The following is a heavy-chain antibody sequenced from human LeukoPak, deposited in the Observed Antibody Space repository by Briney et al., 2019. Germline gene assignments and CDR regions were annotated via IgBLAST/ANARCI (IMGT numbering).Heavy chain of an antibody. Sequence: GGSLRLSCAASGFTVSSNYMSWVRQAPGKGLEWVSVIYSGGSTYYADSVKGRFTISRDNSKNTLYLQMNSLRAEDTAVYYCAKDLSTAVKIFYSDHWGQGTLVTVSS. V-gene: IGHV3-53*01. D-gene: IGHD4-17*01. J-gene: IGHJ4*02. CDR1: GFTVSSNY. CDR2: IYSGGST. CDR3: AKDLSTAVKIFYSDH.